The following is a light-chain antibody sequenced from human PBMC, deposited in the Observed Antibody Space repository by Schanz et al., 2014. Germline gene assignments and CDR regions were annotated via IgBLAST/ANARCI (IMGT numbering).Light chain of an antibody. CDR2: DAS. CDR1: QGISNY. J-gene: IGKJ1*01. CDR3: QQYNTYSPWT. Sequence: DIQMTQSPSSLSASVGDRVTITCRASQGISNYLAWYQQKPGQAPKLLIYDASSLRSGVPSRFSGSGSGTEFTLTISRLEPEDFATYYCQQYNTYSPWTFGQGTKVEIK. V-gene: IGKV1-16*01.